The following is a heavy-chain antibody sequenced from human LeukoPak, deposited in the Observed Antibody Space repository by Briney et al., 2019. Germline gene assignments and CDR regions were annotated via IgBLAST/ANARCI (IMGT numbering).Heavy chain of an antibody. J-gene: IGHJ4*02. CDR2: INPNSGGT. CDR3: ATGTDYGSGIN. V-gene: IGHV1-2*02. CDR1: GYTFTGYY. Sequence: ASVKVSCTASGYTFTGYYMHWVRQAPGQGLEWMGWINPNSGGTNYAQKFQGRVTMTRNTSISTAYMDLSSLRSEDTAVYYCATGTDYGSGINWGQGTLVTVSS. D-gene: IGHD3-10*01.